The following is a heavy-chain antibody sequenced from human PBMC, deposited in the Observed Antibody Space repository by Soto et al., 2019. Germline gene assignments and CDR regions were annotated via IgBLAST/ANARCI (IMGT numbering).Heavy chain of an antibody. D-gene: IGHD6-6*01. Sequence: GGSLRLSCAASGFTLSSYDMHWVRQATGKGLEWVSGIDTAGDTYSPGSVKGRFTISRENAKNSLYLQMNSLRAEDTAVYYCARYWAGSSANYGMDVWCQGTTVTVSS. CDR1: GFTLSSYD. J-gene: IGHJ6*02. V-gene: IGHV3-13*01. CDR2: IDTAGDT. CDR3: ARYWAGSSANYGMDV.